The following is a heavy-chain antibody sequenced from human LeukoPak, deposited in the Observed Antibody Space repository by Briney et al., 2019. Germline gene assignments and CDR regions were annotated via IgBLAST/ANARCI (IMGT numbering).Heavy chain of an antibody. D-gene: IGHD2-2*01. Sequence: SETLSLTCAVYGGSFSGYYWSWIRQPPGKGLEWIGEINHSGSTNFNPSLKSRVTISVDTSKNQFSLKLSSVTAADTAVYYCARGYQLPRQYYFDYWGQGTLVTVSS. CDR2: INHSGST. CDR3: ARGYQLPRQYYFDY. CDR1: GGSFSGYY. V-gene: IGHV4-34*01. J-gene: IGHJ4*02.